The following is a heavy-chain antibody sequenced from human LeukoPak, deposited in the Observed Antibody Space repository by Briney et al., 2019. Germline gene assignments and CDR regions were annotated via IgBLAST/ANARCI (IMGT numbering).Heavy chain of an antibody. CDR2: IYYSGST. D-gene: IGHD4-17*01. J-gene: IGHJ4*02. Sequence: SQTLSLTCTVSGGSISSGDYYWSWIRQPPGKGLEWIGYIYYSGSTYYNPSLKSRVTISVDTSKNQFSLKLSSVTAADTAVYYCARGPHDYGDYGTFHYWDQGTLVTVSS. V-gene: IGHV4-30-4*01. CDR1: GGSISSGDYY. CDR3: ARGPHDYGDYGTFHY.